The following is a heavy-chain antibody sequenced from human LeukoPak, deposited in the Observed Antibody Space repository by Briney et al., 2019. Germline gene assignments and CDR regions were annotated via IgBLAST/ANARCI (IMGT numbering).Heavy chain of an antibody. V-gene: IGHV3-48*01. Sequence: PGGSLRLSCAASGFTFSNAWMSWVRQAPGKGLEWVSYISGSGSSIYYADSVKGRFTISRDNAKNSLYLQMNSLRAEDTAVYYCARQLDSWGQGTLVTVSS. J-gene: IGHJ4*02. CDR3: ARQLDS. CDR2: ISGSGSSI. CDR1: GFTFSNAW.